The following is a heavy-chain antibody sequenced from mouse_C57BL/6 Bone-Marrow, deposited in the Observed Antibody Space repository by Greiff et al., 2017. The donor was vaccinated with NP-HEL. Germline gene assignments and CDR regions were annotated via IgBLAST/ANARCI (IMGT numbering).Heavy chain of an antibody. CDR1: GYTFTDHT. J-gene: IGHJ2*01. CDR3: AREGGYGSSYSYYFDY. Sequence: VQVVESDAELVKPGASVKISCKVSGYTFTDHTIHWMKQRPEQGLEWIGYIYPRDGSTKYNEKFKGKATLTADKSSSTAYMQLNSLTSEDSAVYFCAREGGYGSSYSYYFDYWGQGTTLTVSS. V-gene: IGHV1-78*01. D-gene: IGHD1-1*01. CDR2: IYPRDGST.